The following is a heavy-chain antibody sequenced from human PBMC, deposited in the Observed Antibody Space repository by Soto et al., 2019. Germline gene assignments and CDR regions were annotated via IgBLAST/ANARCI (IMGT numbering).Heavy chain of an antibody. CDR1: GFTFSSYA. Sequence: GGSLRLSCAASGFTFSSYAMSWVRQAPGKGLEWVSAISGSGGSTYYADSVKGRFTISRDNSKNTLYLQMNSLRAEDTAVYYCAKDESVRPAIYLTVEVLDYWGQGTLVTVSS. CDR2: ISGSGGST. J-gene: IGHJ4*02. V-gene: IGHV3-23*01. D-gene: IGHD4-17*01. CDR3: AKDESVRPAIYLTVEVLDY.